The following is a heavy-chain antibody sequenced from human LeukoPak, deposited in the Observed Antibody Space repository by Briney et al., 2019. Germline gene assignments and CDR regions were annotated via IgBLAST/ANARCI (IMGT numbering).Heavy chain of an antibody. J-gene: IGHJ4*02. D-gene: IGHD5-18*01. V-gene: IGHV4-34*01. CDR1: GGSFSGYY. Sequence: PSENLSLTCAVYGGSFSGYYWSWIRQPPGKGPEWIGEINHSGSTNYNPSLKSRVSISADTSKNQFSLKLSSVTAADTAVYYCARTGETAMDSRGLFDYWGQGTLVTVSS. CDR2: INHSGST. CDR3: ARTGETAMDSRGLFDY.